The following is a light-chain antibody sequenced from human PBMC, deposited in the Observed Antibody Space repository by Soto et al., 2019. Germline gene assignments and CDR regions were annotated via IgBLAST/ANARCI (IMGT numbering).Light chain of an antibody. CDR3: SSYAGGNNWV. CDR2: EVN. V-gene: IGLV2-8*01. J-gene: IGLJ3*02. Sequence: QSALTQPASVSGSPGQSITISCTGSSSDVGDYNFVSWYQHHPGKAPKLMLYEVNKRPSGVPDRFSGFKSGNTASLTVSGLQAEDEGNYYCSSYAGGNNWVFGGGTKVTVL. CDR1: SSDVGDYNF.